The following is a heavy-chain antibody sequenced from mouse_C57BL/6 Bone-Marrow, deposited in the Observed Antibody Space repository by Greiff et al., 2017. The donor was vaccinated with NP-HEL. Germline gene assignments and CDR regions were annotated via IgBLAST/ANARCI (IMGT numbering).Heavy chain of an antibody. CDR3: ASPHLEYYGSSWFAD. CDR2: IRNKANGYTT. D-gene: IGHD1-1*01. V-gene: IGHV7-3*01. J-gene: IGHJ3*01. CDR1: GFTFTDYY. Sequence: EVKLVESGGGLVQPGGSLSLSCAASGFTFTDYYMSWVRQPPGKALEWLGFIRNKANGYTTEYSASVKGRFTISRDNSQSILYLQMSALRAEDSATYYCASPHLEYYGSSWFADWGQGTLVTVSA.